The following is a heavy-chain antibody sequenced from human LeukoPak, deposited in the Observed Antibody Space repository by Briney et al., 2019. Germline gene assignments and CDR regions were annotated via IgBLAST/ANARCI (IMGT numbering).Heavy chain of an antibody. CDR2: IYHSGST. D-gene: IGHD1-26*01. Sequence: SETLSLTCTVSGGSISSGYYWGWIRQPPGKGLEWIGSIYHSGSTYYNPSLKSRVTISRDTSKNQFSLKLSSVTAADTAVYYCARSSGSYYERIGYYYYMDVWGKGTTVTVSS. J-gene: IGHJ6*03. CDR1: GGSISSGYY. V-gene: IGHV4-38-2*02. CDR3: ARSSGSYYERIGYYYYMDV.